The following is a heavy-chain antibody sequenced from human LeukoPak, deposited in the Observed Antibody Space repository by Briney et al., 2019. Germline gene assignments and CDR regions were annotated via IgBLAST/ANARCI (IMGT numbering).Heavy chain of an antibody. Sequence: GSLRLSCAASGFTLSNHWMTWVRQVPGRGPEWVANVNRDGSETYYLDSVKGRFTISKDNAKNSLYLQMNSLRAEDTALYHCARNNGMDVWGQGTTVIVSS. CDR2: VNRDGSET. J-gene: IGHJ6*02. CDR3: ARNNGMDV. CDR1: GFTLSNHW. V-gene: IGHV3-7*03.